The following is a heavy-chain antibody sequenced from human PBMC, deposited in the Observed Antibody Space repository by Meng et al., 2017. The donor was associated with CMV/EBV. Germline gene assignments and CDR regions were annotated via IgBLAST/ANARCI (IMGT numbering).Heavy chain of an antibody. Sequence: SETLSLTCTVSGGSVSSGSYYWSWIRQPPGKGLEWIGYIYYSGGTNYNPSLKSRVTISVDTSKNQFSLKLSSVTAADTAVYYCARAFYYDSSGNWFDPWGQGTLVTVSS. J-gene: IGHJ5*02. D-gene: IGHD3-22*01. CDR2: IYYSGGT. V-gene: IGHV4-61*01. CDR1: GGSVSSGSYY. CDR3: ARAFYYDSSGNWFDP.